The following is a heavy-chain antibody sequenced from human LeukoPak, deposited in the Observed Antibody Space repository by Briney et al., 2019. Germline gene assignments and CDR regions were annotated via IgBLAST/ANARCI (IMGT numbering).Heavy chain of an antibody. CDR3: AKAGGGSCHSTLDF. CDR2: ICASASGT. CDR1: GFSFSSYA. Sequence: PGGSLRLSCAASGFSFSSYAMSWVRQAPGKGLERVSSICASASGTYYAGSVKGRFTISRDNSKNTLDLQMNNLRAEDTAVYYCAKAGGGSCHSTLDFWGQGTLVTVSS. D-gene: IGHD2-15*01. V-gene: IGHV3-23*01. J-gene: IGHJ4*02.